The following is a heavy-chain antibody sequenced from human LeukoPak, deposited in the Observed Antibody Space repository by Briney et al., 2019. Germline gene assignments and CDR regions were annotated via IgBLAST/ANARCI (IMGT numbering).Heavy chain of an antibody. J-gene: IGHJ6*03. CDR2: IYYSGST. CDR1: GGSISSSSYY. Sequence: SETLSLTCTVSGGSISSSSYYWGWIRQPPGKGLEWIGSIYYSGSTYYNPSLKSRVTISVDTSKNQFSLKLSSVTAADTAVYYCARVGKAVYYYYYMDVWGKGTTVTVSS. V-gene: IGHV4-39*07. CDR3: ARVGKAVYYYYYMDV. D-gene: IGHD4-23*01.